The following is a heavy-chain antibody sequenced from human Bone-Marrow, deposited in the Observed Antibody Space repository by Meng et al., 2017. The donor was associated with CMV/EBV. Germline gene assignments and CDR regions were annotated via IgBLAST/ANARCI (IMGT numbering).Heavy chain of an antibody. D-gene: IGHD3-22*01. CDR2: IYYSGTT. J-gene: IGHJ1*01. CDR3: ASSLDTDYYDSSGWFVFQH. V-gene: IGHV4-59*01. CDR1: GDSMRSYY. Sequence: GSLRLSCTVSGDSMRSYYWSWIRQPPGKGLEWIGHIYYSGTTNYNPSLKGRVTISVDTSKNQFSLRLSSVTAADTAVYYCASSLDTDYYDSSGWFVFQHWGQGTRVTVSS.